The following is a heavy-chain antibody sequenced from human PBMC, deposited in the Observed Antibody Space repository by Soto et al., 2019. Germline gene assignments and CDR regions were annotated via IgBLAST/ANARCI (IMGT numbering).Heavy chain of an antibody. CDR2: ISGASGTI. J-gene: IGHJ6*02. Sequence: EVQLVESGGGLVQPGGSLRLSCAASGFTFRNYNTNWVRQAPGKGLEWLSYISGASGTIYYADSMQGRFTISRDNAKNSLYLQMNGLSGEVTAMCYCARDCGYCYGMDVWGQWTTVTVSS. CDR3: ARDCGYCYGMDV. V-gene: IGHV3-48*01. D-gene: IGHD2-15*01. CDR1: GFTFRNYN.